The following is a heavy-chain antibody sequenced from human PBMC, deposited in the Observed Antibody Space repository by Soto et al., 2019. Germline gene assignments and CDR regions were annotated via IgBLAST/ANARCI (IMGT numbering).Heavy chain of an antibody. CDR2: IFPNGRDK. D-gene: IGHD1-26*01. CDR1: GFNFNTYF. CDR3: ASDDVHGSSCDLAY. Sequence: QVQLVQSGGGVVQPGRSLRLSCAASGFNFNTYFMHWVRQAPGKGLEWVAMIFPNGRDKEYADSVKGRFTISGDNSNNRMYLQMDSLRPEETAVYYCASDDVHGSSCDLAYWGQGALVTVSS. V-gene: IGHV3-30*13. J-gene: IGHJ4*02.